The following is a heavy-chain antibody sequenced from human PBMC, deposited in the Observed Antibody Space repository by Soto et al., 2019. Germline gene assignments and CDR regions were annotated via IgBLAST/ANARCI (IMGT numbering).Heavy chain of an antibody. D-gene: IGHD2-21*01. Sequence: SETLSLTCTVSGGSISSYYWSWIRQPPGKGLEWIGYIYYSGSTNYNPSLKSRVTISVDTSKNQFSLKLSSVTAADTAVYYCARVGEGYLIAPYFDYWGHGTLVTVSS. CDR1: GGSISSYY. CDR2: IYYSGST. V-gene: IGHV4-59*01. CDR3: ARVGEGYLIAPYFDY. J-gene: IGHJ4*01.